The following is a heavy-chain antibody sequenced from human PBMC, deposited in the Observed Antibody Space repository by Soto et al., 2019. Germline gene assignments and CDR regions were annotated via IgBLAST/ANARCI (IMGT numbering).Heavy chain of an antibody. Sequence: PSETLSLTCTVSGGSISSYYWSWIRQPPGKGLEWIGYIYYSGSTNYNPSLKSRVTISVDTSKNQFSLKLSSVTAADTAVYYCARARSGATYYDFWSGYYNGWFDPWGQGTLVTVSS. CDR2: IYYSGST. CDR3: ARARSGATYYDFWSGYYNGWFDP. V-gene: IGHV4-59*01. J-gene: IGHJ5*02. CDR1: GGSISSYY. D-gene: IGHD3-3*01.